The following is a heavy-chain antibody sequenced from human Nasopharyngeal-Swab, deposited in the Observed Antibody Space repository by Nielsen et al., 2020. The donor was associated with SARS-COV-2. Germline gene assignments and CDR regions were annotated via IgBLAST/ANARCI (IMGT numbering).Heavy chain of an antibody. D-gene: IGHD3-10*01. CDR3: VKEGRFGELNY. CDR2: ISSNGGST. V-gene: IGHV3-64D*06. CDR1: GFTFSSYA. J-gene: IGHJ4*02. Sequence: ESLKISCSASGFTFSSYAMHWVRQAPGKGLEYVSAISSNGGSTYYADSVKGRFTISRDNSKNTLYLQMSSLRAEDTAVYYCVKEGRFGELNYWGQGTLVTVSS.